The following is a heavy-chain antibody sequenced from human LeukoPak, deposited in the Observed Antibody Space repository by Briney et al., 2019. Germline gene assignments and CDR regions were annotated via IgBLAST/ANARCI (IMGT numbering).Heavy chain of an antibody. V-gene: IGHV1-2*02. J-gene: IGHJ5*02. CDR3: ARDVIMGDDRGWFDR. D-gene: IGHD3-10*02. Sequence: ASVKVSCKASGYTFSDYVIHWVRQAPGQGLECMGWINPKSGGTNYVQKFQGRVTMTRDTSINTVYMELSSLNSDDKAMYCCARDVIMGDDRGWFDRWGQGTLVTVCS. CDR2: INPKSGGT. CDR1: GYTFSDYV.